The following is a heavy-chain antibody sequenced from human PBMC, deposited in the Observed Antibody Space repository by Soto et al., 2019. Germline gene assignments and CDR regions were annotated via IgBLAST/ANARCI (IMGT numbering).Heavy chain of an antibody. CDR1: GGSIRSSSYY. CDR2: IYYSGTT. D-gene: IGHD6-6*01. CDR3: ARQCSSSSYLYYYGLDV. V-gene: IGHV4-39*01. J-gene: IGHJ6*02. Sequence: PSETLSLTCTVSGGSIRSSSYYSAWIRQPPGKGLEWVGSIYYSGTTYYNPSLKSRVTISVDTSKNQFSLKVTSVTAADAAVYYCARQCSSSSYLYYYGLDVWGQGTTVTVSS.